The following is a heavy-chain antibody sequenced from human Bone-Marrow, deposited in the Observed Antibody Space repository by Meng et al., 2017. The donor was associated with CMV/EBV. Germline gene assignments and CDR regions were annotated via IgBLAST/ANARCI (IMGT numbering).Heavy chain of an antibody. CDR3: ARHAEDYYDSRDFSPYAH. CDR1: TFSTYV. V-gene: IGHV1-69*01. D-gene: IGHD3-22*01. J-gene: IGHJ4*02. CDR2: IIPMFGTT. Sequence: TFSTYVFSWVRQAPGPGLEWLGGIIPMFGTTNYAQKFQGRLTIKADDSTRTVYMDLSSLTSEDTAVYYCARHAEDYYDSRDFSPYAHWGQGTLVTVSS.